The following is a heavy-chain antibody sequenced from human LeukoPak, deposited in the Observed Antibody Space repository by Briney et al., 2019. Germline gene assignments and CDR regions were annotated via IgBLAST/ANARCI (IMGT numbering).Heavy chain of an antibody. V-gene: IGHV3-21*01. J-gene: IGHJ4*02. Sequence: GGSLRLSCAASGFTFSSYSMNWVRQAPGKGLEWVSSISSSSSYIYYADSVKGRFTISRDNAKNSLYLQMNSLRAEDTAVYYCAREPWFGELLVYYFDYWGQGTLVTVSS. CDR2: ISSSSSYI. CDR3: AREPWFGELLVYYFDY. CDR1: GFTFSSYS. D-gene: IGHD3-10*01.